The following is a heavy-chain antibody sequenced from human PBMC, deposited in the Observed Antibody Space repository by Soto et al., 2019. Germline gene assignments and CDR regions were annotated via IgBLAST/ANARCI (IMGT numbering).Heavy chain of an antibody. Sequence: XGSLRLSCSASGFPFSTSGMHWVRQAPGKGLEWVALISYDGSNKYYADSVKGRFTVSRDNSKNTLYLQMNRLRAEDTAVYYCAKDLFGGLAVTGTGGFDSWGQGTLVTVSS. CDR3: AKDLFGGLAVTGTGGFDS. J-gene: IGHJ4*02. D-gene: IGHD6-19*01. CDR2: ISYDGSNK. CDR1: GFPFSTSG. V-gene: IGHV3-30*18.